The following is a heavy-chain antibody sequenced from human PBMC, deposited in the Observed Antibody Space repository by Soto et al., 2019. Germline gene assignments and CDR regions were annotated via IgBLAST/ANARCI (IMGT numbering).Heavy chain of an antibody. CDR1: GDTFSSYA. J-gene: IGHJ4*02. CDR3: AREAGDYGHPYFDY. V-gene: IGHV1-69*01. D-gene: IGHD3-10*01. Sequence: QLVQSGPEVKKPGSSVKVSCKSVGDTFSSYAVSWVRQAPGQGLEWMGGISPTFGTVNYAQKFQGRATITADESTRLSYMELRSLKSEDPAVYYCAREAGDYGHPYFDYWGQGTLISFSS. CDR2: ISPTFGTV.